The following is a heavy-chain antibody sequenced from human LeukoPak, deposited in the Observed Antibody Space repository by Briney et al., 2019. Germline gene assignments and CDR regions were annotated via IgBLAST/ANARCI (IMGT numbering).Heavy chain of an antibody. CDR3: AKDRVMSSSWYVEYFQH. Sequence: GGSLRLSCAAPGFTFSSYAMSWVRQAPGKGLEWVSAISGSGGSTYYADSVKGRFTISRDNSKNTLYLQMNSLRAEDTAVYYCAKDRVMSSSWYVEYFQHWGQGTLVTVSS. CDR2: ISGSGGST. CDR1: GFTFSSYA. D-gene: IGHD6-13*01. J-gene: IGHJ1*01. V-gene: IGHV3-23*01.